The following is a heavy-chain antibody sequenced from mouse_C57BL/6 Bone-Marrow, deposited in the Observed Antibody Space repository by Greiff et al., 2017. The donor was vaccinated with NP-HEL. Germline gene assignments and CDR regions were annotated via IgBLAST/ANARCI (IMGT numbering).Heavy chain of an antibody. J-gene: IGHJ4*01. CDR2: ISSGGSYT. V-gene: IGHV5-6*01. D-gene: IGHD2-4*01. CDR1: GFTFSSYG. CDR3: ARLEDYDWAMDY. Sequence: EVKLVESGGDLVKPGGSLKLSCAASGFTFSSYGMSWVRQTPDKRLEWVATISSGGSYTYYPDSVKGRFTISRDNAKNTLYLQMSSLKSEDTAMYYCARLEDYDWAMDYWGQGTSVTVSS.